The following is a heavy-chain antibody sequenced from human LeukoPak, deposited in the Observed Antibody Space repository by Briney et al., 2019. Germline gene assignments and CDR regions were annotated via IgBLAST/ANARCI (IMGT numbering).Heavy chain of an antibody. CDR1: GGSISSYY. V-gene: IGHV4-59*01. J-gene: IGHJ5*02. CDR3: AREIGFWSGSYNWFDP. D-gene: IGHD3-3*01. Sequence: SETLSLTCTVSGGSISSYYWSWIRQPPGKGLEWIGYIYYGGSTNYNPSLKSRVTISVDTSKNQFSLKLSSVTAADTAVYYCAREIGFWSGSYNWFDPWGQGTLVTVSS. CDR2: IYYGGST.